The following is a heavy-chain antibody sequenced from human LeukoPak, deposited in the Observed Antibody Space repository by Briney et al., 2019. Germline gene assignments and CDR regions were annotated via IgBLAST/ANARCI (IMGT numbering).Heavy chain of an antibody. CDR2: ISSDGSTT. CDR3: ARSISWHDGWFDP. V-gene: IGHV3-74*01. CDR1: GFTFSNYW. D-gene: IGHD2-2*01. J-gene: IGHJ5*02. Sequence: GGSLRLSCAASGFTFSNYWMYWVRQAPGEGLVWVSRISSDGSTTANADSVRGRFTISRDNTKSTLYLQMNRLRAEDTAVYFCARSISWHDGWFDPWGQGTLVTISS.